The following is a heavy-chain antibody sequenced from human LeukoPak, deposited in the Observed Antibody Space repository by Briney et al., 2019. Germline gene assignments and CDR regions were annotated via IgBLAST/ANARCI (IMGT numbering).Heavy chain of an antibody. Sequence: PGGSPRLSCAASGFTFSDYYMSWIRQAPGKGLGWGSFISSSGSPIYYAESVKGRFTISRDNAKNSLYLQMNSLRAEDAAVYYCARGTFALIEVVDYWGQGTVVTVSS. J-gene: IGHJ4*02. D-gene: IGHD2-8*01. CDR3: ARGTFALIEVVDY. CDR2: ISSSGSPI. CDR1: GFTFSDYY. V-gene: IGHV3-11*04.